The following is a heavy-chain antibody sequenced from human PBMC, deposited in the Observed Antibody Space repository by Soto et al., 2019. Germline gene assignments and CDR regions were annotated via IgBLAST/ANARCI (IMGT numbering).Heavy chain of an antibody. D-gene: IGHD3-10*01. CDR3: ARVFRVRGVGPYYYYGMDV. CDR2: IWYDGSNK. CDR1: GFTFSSYG. V-gene: IGHV3-33*01. J-gene: IGHJ6*02. Sequence: QVQLVESGGGVVQPGRSLRLSCAASGFTFSSYGMHWVRQAPGKGLEWVAVIWYDGSNKYYADSVKGRFTISRDNSKNTLYLQMNSLRAEDTAVYYCARVFRVRGVGPYYYYGMDVWGQGTTVTVSS.